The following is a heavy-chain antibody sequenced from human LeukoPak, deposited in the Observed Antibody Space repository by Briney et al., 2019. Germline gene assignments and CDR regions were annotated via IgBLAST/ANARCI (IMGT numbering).Heavy chain of an antibody. J-gene: IGHJ4*02. V-gene: IGHV3-23*01. CDR3: ARGRSTSCYTAIDF. Sequence: GGSLRLSCAASGFTFTNNALSWFRQAPGKGLEWVSDIRGGGDTYYAESVKGRFTISRDNSQNTLYLQMDSLRAEDTALYYCARGRSTSCYTAIDFWGQGTLVTVSS. D-gene: IGHD2-2*02. CDR2: IRGGGDT. CDR1: GFTFTNNA.